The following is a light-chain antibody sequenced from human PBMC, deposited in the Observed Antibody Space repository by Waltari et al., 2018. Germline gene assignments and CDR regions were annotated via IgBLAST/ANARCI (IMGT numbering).Light chain of an antibody. CDR3: QSYDSGLFGV. J-gene: IGLJ3*02. CDR1: TSNIGDDYG. Sequence: QPVLTQPPSVSGAPGQRVTISCTGSTSNIGDDYGVNWYQQLPGTAPKLLIFDNTNPPPRVPERFSGSRVGTSAFLAIAGLQAEDEADYYCQSYDSGLFGVFGGCSKLTVL. CDR2: DNT. V-gene: IGLV1-40*01.